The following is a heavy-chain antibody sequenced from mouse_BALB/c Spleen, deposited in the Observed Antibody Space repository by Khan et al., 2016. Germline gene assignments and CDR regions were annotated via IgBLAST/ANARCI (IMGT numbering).Heavy chain of an antibody. Sequence: QIQLVQSGPELKKPGEKVRISCKASGYAFTTAGMQWVQKMPGKGLKWIGWINTHTEVPKYAEDFKGRFAFSLETSASTAYLQISNLKNEDTAMYFCARGDGYIYAMDYWGQGTSVTVSS. J-gene: IGHJ4*01. V-gene: IGHV9-4*02. D-gene: IGHD2-3*01. CDR3: ARGDGYIYAMDY. CDR1: GYAFTTAG. CDR2: INTHTEVP.